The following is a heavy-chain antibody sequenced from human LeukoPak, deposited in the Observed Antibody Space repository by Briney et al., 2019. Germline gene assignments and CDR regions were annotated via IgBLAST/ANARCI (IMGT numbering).Heavy chain of an antibody. J-gene: IGHJ3*02. CDR3: ARSVPAAIYAFDI. V-gene: IGHV5-51*01. D-gene: IGHD2-2*01. CDR1: GYMFTTYW. CDR2: IYPGDSDT. Sequence: GESLKISCMASGYMFTTYWIGWVRQMPGKGLEWMGIIYPGDSDTRYSPSFQGQVTISADKSISTAYLQWSSLKASDTAMYYCARSVPAAIYAFDIWGQGTMVTVSS.